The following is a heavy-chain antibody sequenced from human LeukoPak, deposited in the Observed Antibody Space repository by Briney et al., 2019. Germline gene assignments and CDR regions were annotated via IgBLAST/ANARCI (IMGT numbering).Heavy chain of an antibody. CDR1: GGSLSGYY. CDR2: INHSGST. D-gene: IGHD6-19*01. Sequence: PSETLSLTCAVYGGSLSGYYWSWIRQPPGKGLEWIGEINHSGSTNYNPSLKSRVTISVDTSKNQFSLKLSSVTAADTAVYYCARVGVSIAVAGYYFDYWGQGTLVTVSS. J-gene: IGHJ4*02. V-gene: IGHV4-34*01. CDR3: ARVGVSIAVAGYYFDY.